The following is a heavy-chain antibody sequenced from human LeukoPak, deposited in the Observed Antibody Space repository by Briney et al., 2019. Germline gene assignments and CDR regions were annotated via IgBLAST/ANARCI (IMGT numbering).Heavy chain of an antibody. CDR2: IITIIAIA. Sequence: GASVKVSCKASGGIFSCYAISWVRQAPGQGLGGMGRIITIIAIANYAQKFQGRLTITADNSTSTAYTELSSLRSEDKAVYYCARDLFAFDISGQGTMATVSS. CDR1: GGIFSCYA. J-gene: IGHJ3*02. CDR3: ARDLFAFDI. V-gene: IGHV1-69*04.